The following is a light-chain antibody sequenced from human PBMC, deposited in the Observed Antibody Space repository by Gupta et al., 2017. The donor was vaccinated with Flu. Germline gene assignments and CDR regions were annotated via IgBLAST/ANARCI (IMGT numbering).Light chain of an antibody. CDR1: GSKVGGNN. CDR2: RDD. J-gene: IGLJ3*02. Sequence: AGGSKVGGNNVHWDQQLAPATPKLLIYRDDQRFTVVPERFSDSNYGTTAALAISGLRAEDEANYYSAAGDHSGSCGLFGGGTKSTVL. CDR3: AAGDHSGSCGL. V-gene: IGLV1-47*01.